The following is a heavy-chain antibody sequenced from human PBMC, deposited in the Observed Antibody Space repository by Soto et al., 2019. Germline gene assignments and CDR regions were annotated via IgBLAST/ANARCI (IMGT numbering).Heavy chain of an antibody. J-gene: IGHJ4*02. V-gene: IGHV4-39*01. D-gene: IGHD3-22*01. CDR1: GGSISSSSYY. Sequence: PSETLSLTCTVSGGSISSSSYYWGWIRQPPGKGLEWIGSIYYSGSTYYNPSLKSRVTISVDTSKNQFSLKLSSVTAADTAVYNCARLVYDSSGYRPCWGQGTLVTVSS. CDR3: ARLVYDSSGYRPC. CDR2: IYYSGST.